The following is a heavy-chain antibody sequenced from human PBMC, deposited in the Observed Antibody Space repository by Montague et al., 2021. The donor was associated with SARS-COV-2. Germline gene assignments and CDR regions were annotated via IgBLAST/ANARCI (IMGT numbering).Heavy chain of an antibody. CDR3: ARSAMIRGAFTSWFDP. Sequence: SETLSLTCTVSGDSVSNDRYYWGWIRQSPGKGLEWIETIYFLGNTYYSPSLKSRVTMSVDTSKNQLSLRLTSVTASDTAIYYCARSAMIRGAFTSWFDPWGQGTPVTVSS. CDR1: GDSVSNDRYY. D-gene: IGHD3-10*01. V-gene: IGHV4-39*01. CDR2: IYFLGNT. J-gene: IGHJ5*02.